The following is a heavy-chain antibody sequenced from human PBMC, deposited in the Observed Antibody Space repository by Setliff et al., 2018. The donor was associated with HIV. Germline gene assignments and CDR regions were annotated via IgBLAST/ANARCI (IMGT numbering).Heavy chain of an antibody. CDR1: GDSISSGSYY. CDR2: IHTTGST. CDR3: AKRTFGSGRLDP. D-gene: IGHD3-16*01. Sequence: SETLSLTCSVSGDSISSGSYYWSWIRLPAGKGLEWIGQIHTTGSTNYNPSLKSRVTISMDTSNNQFSLNLNSVTATDTAVYYCAKRTFGSGRLDPWGQGTRVTVSS. J-gene: IGHJ5*02. V-gene: IGHV4-61*09.